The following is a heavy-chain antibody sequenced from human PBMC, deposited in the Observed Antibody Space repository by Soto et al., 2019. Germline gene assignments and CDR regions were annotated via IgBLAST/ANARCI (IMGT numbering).Heavy chain of an antibody. CDR3: AIGIAVAGDAFDI. Sequence: ASVKVSCKASGYTFTGYYMHWVRQAPGQGLEWMGWINPNSGGTNYAQKFQGWVTMTRDTSISTAYMELSRLRSDDTAVYYWAIGIAVAGDAFDIWGQGTMVTVSS. CDR2: INPNSGGT. D-gene: IGHD6-19*01. V-gene: IGHV1-2*04. J-gene: IGHJ3*02. CDR1: GYTFTGYY.